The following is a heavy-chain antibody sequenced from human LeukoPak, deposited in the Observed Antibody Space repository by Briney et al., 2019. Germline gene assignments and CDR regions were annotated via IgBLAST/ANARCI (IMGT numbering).Heavy chain of an antibody. CDR1: GGSFSGYY. CDR3: ARVRYCSSTSCYTRFDY. Sequence: SETLSLTCAVYGGSFSGYYWSWIRQPPGEGLEWIGEINHSGSTNYNPSLKSRVTISVDTSKNQFSLKLSSVTAADTAVYYCARVRYCSSTSCYTRFDYWGQGTLVTVSS. CDR2: INHSGST. V-gene: IGHV4-34*01. J-gene: IGHJ4*02. D-gene: IGHD2-2*02.